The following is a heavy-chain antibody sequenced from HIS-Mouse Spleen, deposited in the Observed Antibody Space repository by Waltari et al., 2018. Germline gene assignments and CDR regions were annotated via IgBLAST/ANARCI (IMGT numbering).Heavy chain of an antibody. V-gene: IGHV4-39*07. J-gene: IGHJ2*01. CDR2: IYYSGST. Sequence: QLHLQESGPGLVKPSETLSLTCTVSGCSISMSSYYRAWIRQPPGKGLEWIGSIYYSGSTYYNPSLKSRVTISVDTSKNQFSLKLSSVTAADTAVYYCAREIPYSSSWYDWYFDLWGRGTLVTVSS. D-gene: IGHD6-13*01. CDR3: AREIPYSSSWYDWYFDL. CDR1: GCSISMSSYY.